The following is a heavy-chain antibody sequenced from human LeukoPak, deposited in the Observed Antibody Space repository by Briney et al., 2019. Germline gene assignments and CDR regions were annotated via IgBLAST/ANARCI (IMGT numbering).Heavy chain of an antibody. V-gene: IGHV5-51*01. D-gene: IGHD5-12*01. J-gene: IGHJ4*02. Sequence: GESLKISCKASGYSFTNYWIGWVRQMPGKGLEWMGITYSGDSDTKYSPSFQGQVTISADKSINTAYLQWSSLRASDTAMYYCARQGTIVAGTLGTTFDYWGQGTLLTVSS. CDR3: ARQGTIVAGTLGTTFDY. CDR2: TYSGDSDT. CDR1: GYSFTNYW.